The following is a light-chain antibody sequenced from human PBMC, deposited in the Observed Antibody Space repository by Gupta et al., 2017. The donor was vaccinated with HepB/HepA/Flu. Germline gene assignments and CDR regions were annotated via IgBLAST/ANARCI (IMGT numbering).Light chain of an antibody. CDR3: QQSYRNPPT. V-gene: IGKV1-39*01. CDR1: QSINSY. J-gene: IGKJ1*01. CDR2: AAS. Sequence: DHLMTQSPSSLSAAVGDRVTITCRPSQSINSYLNWYQHEPGKAPKLLIYAASTLQSGVPSRFSGSGSGTGFTLTISSLQPEDFATYYCQQSYRNPPTLGQGTKVEIK.